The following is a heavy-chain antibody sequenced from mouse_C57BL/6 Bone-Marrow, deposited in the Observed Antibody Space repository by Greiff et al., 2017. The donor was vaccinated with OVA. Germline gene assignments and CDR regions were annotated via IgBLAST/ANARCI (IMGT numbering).Heavy chain of an antibody. CDR1: GYTFTSYW. CDR2: IYPGNSDT. Sequence: VQLQQSGTVLARPGASVKMSCKTSGYTFTSYWMHWVKQRPGQGLEWIGAIYPGNSDTSYNQKFKGKAKLTAVTSASTAYMELSSLTNEDSAVYYCTREMTAQAPYYFDYWGQGTTLTVSS. CDR3: TREMTAQAPYYFDY. D-gene: IGHD3-2*02. V-gene: IGHV1-5*01. J-gene: IGHJ2*01.